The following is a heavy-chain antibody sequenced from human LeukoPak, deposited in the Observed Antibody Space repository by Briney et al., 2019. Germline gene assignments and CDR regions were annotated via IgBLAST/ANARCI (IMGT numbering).Heavy chain of an antibody. CDR1: GFTFSSYW. CDR2: IKQDGSEK. J-gene: IGHJ4*02. CDR3: AREKSSVAYCSGGSCYPYDY. D-gene: IGHD2-15*01. Sequence: GGSLRLSCAASGFTFSSYWMSWVRQAPGKGLEWVANIKQDGSEKYYVDSVKGRFTISRDNAKNSLYLQMNSLRAEDTAVYYCAREKSSVAYCSGGSCYPYDYWGQGTLVTVSS. V-gene: IGHV3-7*01.